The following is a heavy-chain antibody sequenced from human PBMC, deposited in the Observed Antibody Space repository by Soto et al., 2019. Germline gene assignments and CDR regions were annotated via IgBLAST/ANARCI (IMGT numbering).Heavy chain of an antibody. CDR3: ARRRIVGATKYNWFDP. J-gene: IGHJ5*02. CDR2: IYYSGGT. Sequence: QLQLQESGPGLVKPSETLSLTCTVSGGSISSSSYYWGWIRQPPGKGLEWIGSIYYSGGTYYNPSLKSRVTISVDTSKNQFSLKLSSVTAADTAVYYCARRRIVGATKYNWFDPWGQGTLVTVSS. CDR1: GGSISSSSYY. V-gene: IGHV4-39*01. D-gene: IGHD1-26*01.